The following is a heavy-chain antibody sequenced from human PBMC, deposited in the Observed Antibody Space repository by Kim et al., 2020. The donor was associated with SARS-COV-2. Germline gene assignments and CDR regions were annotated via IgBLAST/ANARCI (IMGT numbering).Heavy chain of an antibody. CDR2: IIPIFGTA. J-gene: IGHJ4*02. D-gene: IGHD3-10*01. V-gene: IGHV1-69*13. CDR1: GGTFSSYA. Sequence: SVKVSCKASGGTFSSYAISWVRQAPGQGLEWMGGIIPIFGTANYAQKFQGRVTITADESTSTAYMELSSLRSEDTAVYYCARVGGSGRAEYYFDYWGQGTLVTVSS. CDR3: ARVGGSGRAEYYFDY.